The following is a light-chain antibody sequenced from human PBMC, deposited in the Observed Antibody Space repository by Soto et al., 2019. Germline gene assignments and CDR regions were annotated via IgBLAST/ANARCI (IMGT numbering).Light chain of an antibody. Sequence: DVQMTQSPSSLSASVGDRVTITCRASQGISPYLAWFQQKPGQVPKLLIYAAFTLQSGVPSRFSGSGSGTDFTLTISSLQPEDVATYYCQKYNSAPLTFGGGTKVEIK. CDR2: AAF. CDR3: QKYNSAPLT. J-gene: IGKJ4*01. CDR1: QGISPY. V-gene: IGKV1-27*01.